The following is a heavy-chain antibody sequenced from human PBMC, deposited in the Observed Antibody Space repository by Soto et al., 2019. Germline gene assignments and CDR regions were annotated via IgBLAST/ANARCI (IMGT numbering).Heavy chain of an antibody. V-gene: IGHV1-3*01. CDR1: GYTFKDYA. CDR2: INSGFGNT. CDR3: ARDASGHFGSGSYYF. D-gene: IGHD3-10*01. J-gene: IGHJ4*02. Sequence: QVLLVQSGAEVKKPGASVKVSCKASGYTFKDYAIHWVRQAPGQRPEWMGWINSGFGNTKYSPRFQGRLTITRDTSASTAYMELRSLTSEDTAFYFCARDASGHFGSGSYYFWGQGTLVTVSS.